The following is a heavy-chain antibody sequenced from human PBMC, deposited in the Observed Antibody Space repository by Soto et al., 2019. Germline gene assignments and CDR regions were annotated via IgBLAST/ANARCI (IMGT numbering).Heavy chain of an antibody. CDR3: ARGPPDYYGMDV. CDR1: GGTFSSYA. Sequence: SVKVSCKASGGTFSSYAISWVRQAPGQGLEWMGGIIPIFGTANYAQKFQGRVTITADESTSTAYMELSSLRSEDTAVYYCARGPPDYYGMDVWGQGPTVTVSS. J-gene: IGHJ6*02. CDR2: IIPIFGTA. V-gene: IGHV1-69*13.